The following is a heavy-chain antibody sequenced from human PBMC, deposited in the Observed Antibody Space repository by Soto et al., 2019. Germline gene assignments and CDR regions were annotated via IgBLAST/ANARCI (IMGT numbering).Heavy chain of an antibody. CDR3: AKDLTRQLAYWLDP. Sequence: ASVKVSCKASGFSFTGYYIHWLRQAPGQGLEWMGWINAHSGGTEYAQKFQGRVTLTRDTSIATAYLTLTSLTSDDTALYYCAKDLTRQLAYWLDPWGQGTQVTVAS. CDR1: GFSFTGYY. D-gene: IGHD6-6*01. V-gene: IGHV1-2*02. CDR2: INAHSGGT. J-gene: IGHJ5*02.